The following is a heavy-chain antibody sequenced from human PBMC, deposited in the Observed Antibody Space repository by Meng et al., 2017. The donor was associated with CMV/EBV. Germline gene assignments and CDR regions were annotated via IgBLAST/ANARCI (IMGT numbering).Heavy chain of an antibody. D-gene: IGHD6-6*01. Sequence: SETLSLTCAVYGGSFSGYYWSWIRQPPGKGLEWIGEINHSGSTNYNPSLKSRVTISVDTSKNQFSLKLSSVTAADPAVYYCSRGRNRAARPWGDWGQGTLVTVSS. CDR1: GGSFSGYY. J-gene: IGHJ4*02. CDR3: SRGRNRAARPWGD. V-gene: IGHV4-34*01. CDR2: INHSGST.